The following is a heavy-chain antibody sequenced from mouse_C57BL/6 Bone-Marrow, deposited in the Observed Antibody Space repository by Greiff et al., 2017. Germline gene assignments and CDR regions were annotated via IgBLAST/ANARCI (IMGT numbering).Heavy chain of an antibody. D-gene: IGHD2-14*01. CDR1: GFTFSDAW. Sequence: EVQLVESGGGLVQPGGSMKLSCAASGFTFSDAWMDWVRQSPEKGLEWVAEIRNKANNHATYYAESVKGRFTISRDDSKSRVYRQMNSLRAEDTGIYYGTTGGEYDAGPYYDAMDYWGQGTSVTVSS. V-gene: IGHV6-6*01. CDR3: TTGGEYDAGPYYDAMDY. J-gene: IGHJ4*01. CDR2: IRNKANNHAT.